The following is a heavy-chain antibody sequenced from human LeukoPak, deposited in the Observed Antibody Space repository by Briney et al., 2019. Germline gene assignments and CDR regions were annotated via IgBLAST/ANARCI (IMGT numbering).Heavy chain of an antibody. CDR3: ASILDRANWFDP. J-gene: IGHJ5*02. CDR1: GHTFTSYG. V-gene: IGHV1-18*01. Sequence: ASVKVSCKASGHTFTSYGISWVRQAPGQGLEWMGWISAYNGNTNYAQKLQGRVTMTTDTSTSTAYMELRSLRSDDTAVYYCASILDRANWFDPWGQGTLVTVSS. CDR2: ISAYNGNT.